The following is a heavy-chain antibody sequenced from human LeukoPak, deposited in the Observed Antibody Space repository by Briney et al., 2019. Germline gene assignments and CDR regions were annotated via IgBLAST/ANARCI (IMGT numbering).Heavy chain of an antibody. CDR3: AKDQPYYDSSGYYYGFYAFDI. CDR2: IYSDNT. CDR1: GFIFSRYS. V-gene: IGHV3-NL1*01. J-gene: IGHJ3*02. Sequence: PGGSLRLSCAASGFIFSRYSIDWVRQAPGKGLEWVSFIYSDNTHYSDSVKGRFTISRDNSKNSLYLQMNSLRAEDTALYYCAKDQPYYDSSGYYYGFYAFDIWGQGTMVTVSS. D-gene: IGHD3-22*01.